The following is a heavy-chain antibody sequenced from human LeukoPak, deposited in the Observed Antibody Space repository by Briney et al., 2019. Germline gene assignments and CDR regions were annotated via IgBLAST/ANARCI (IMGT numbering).Heavy chain of an antibody. D-gene: IGHD6-13*01. Sequence: GGSLRLSCAASGFTFDDYAMHWVRQAPGKGLEWVSGISWNSVSIGYADSVKGRFTISRDNAKTSLYLKMNSLRAEDTALYYCAKDSSSSWYSGTNIKNWFDLWGQGTLVTVSS. CDR3: AKDSSSSWYSGTNIKNWFDL. J-gene: IGHJ5*02. CDR2: ISWNSVSI. CDR1: GFTFDDYA. V-gene: IGHV3-9*01.